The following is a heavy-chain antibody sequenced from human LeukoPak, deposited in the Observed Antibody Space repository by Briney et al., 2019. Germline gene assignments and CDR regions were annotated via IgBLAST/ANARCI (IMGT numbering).Heavy chain of an antibody. CDR1: GGTFSSYA. Sequence: SVKVSCKASGGTFSSYAISRVRQAPGQGLEWMGRIIPIFGTANYAQKFQGRVTITTDESTSTAYMELSSLRSEDTAVYYCAREPSFGWLRNHDAFDIWGQGTMVTVSS. V-gene: IGHV1-69*05. J-gene: IGHJ3*02. D-gene: IGHD5-12*01. CDR2: IIPIFGTA. CDR3: AREPSFGWLRNHDAFDI.